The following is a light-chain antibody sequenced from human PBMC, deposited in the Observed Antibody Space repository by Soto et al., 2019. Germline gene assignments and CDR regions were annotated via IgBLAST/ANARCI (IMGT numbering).Light chain of an antibody. CDR1: RSDVGGYNY. CDR3: SSYAGSNNVV. J-gene: IGLJ2*01. Sequence: QSALTQPPSASGSPGQSVTISCTGTRSDVGGYNYVSWYQQHPGKAPKLMIYEVSKRPSGVPDRFSGSKSGSTASLTVSGLQAEDEADYYCSSYAGSNNVVFGGGTKLTVL. CDR2: EVS. V-gene: IGLV2-8*01.